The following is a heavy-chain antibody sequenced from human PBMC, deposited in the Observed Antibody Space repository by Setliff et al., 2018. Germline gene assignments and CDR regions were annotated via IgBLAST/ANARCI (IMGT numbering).Heavy chain of an antibody. CDR2: MNPNSGNT. D-gene: IGHD1-26*01. J-gene: IGHJ6*03. CDR3: ARVKVIVGATPRTYYMDV. V-gene: IGHV1-8*03. CDR1: GYTFTSYD. Sequence: ASVKVSCKAPGYTFTSYDINWVRQATGQGLEWMGWMNPNSGNTGYAQKFQGRVTITRNTSISTAYMELSSPRSEDTAVYYCARVKVIVGATPRTYYMDVWGKGTTVTVSS.